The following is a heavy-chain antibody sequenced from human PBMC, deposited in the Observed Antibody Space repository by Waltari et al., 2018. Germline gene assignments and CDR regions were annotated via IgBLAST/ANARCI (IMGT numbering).Heavy chain of an antibody. D-gene: IGHD3-3*01. CDR1: GFTFTYHC. V-gene: IGHV3-33*01. CDR2: IWYDGTNK. Sequence: QVQLVESGGGVVQSGRSLRLSCVGSGFTFTYHCRNWVRQAPGKGLEWVAVIWYDGTNKNYADSVKGRFTISRDNSKNTLYLEMNSLRAEDTAVYFCARGDGGSGLGASDIWGQGTMVTVSS. CDR3: ARGDGGSGLGASDI. J-gene: IGHJ3*02.